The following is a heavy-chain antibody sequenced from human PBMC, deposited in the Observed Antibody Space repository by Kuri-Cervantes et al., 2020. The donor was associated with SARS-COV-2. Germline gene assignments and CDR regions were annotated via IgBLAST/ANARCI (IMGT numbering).Heavy chain of an antibody. J-gene: IGHJ4*02. Sequence: SETLSLTCAVYGGSFSAYYWSWIRQPPGKGLEWIGEINHSGSTNYNPSLKSRVTISVDTSKHQLSLKLSSVTAADTAVYYCARSPGGVFDCWGQGTLVTDSS. CDR2: INHSGST. D-gene: IGHD3-10*01. V-gene: IGHV4-34*01. CDR3: ARSPGGVFDC. CDR1: GGSFSAYY.